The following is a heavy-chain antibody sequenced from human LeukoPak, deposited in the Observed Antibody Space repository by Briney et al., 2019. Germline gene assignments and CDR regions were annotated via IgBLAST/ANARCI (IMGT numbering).Heavy chain of an antibody. D-gene: IGHD5-18*01. J-gene: IGHJ4*02. CDR2: IYHSGST. CDR3: ARDAGYSYGYSHFGY. V-gene: IGHV4-34*09. CDR1: GGSFSGYY. Sequence: SETLSLTCAVYGGSFSGYYWSWIRQHPGKGLEWIGYIYHSGSTYYNPSLKSRVTISVDTSKNQFSLKLSSVTAADTAVYYCARDAGYSYGYSHFGYWGQGTLVTVSS.